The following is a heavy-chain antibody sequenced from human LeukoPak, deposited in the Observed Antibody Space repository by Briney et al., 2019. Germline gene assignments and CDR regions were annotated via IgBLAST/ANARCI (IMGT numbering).Heavy chain of an antibody. Sequence: GGSLTLSCAASGLPYSSYSMNWLRQATGRGLEWVAHNYNYGRNYYPDSVKGRCAISRDNSKNTLYLQVNSLRVEDTAIYYCARVLFLSGYLDAFDMWGQGTVVSVSS. V-gene: IGHV3-53*01. CDR3: ARVLFLSGYLDAFDM. CDR1: GLPYSSYS. D-gene: IGHD3-3*01. J-gene: IGHJ3*02. CDR2: NYNYGRN.